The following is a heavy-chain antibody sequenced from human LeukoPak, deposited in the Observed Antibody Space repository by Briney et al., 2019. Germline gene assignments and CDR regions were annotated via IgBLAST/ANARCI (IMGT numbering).Heavy chain of an antibody. V-gene: IGHV3-7*01. Sequence: TGRSLRLSCGASGFSFTTYWIGWVRQAPGKGLEWVANIKQDGTEKYYVDSVKGRFTISRDNAKNSLYLQMNSLRVEDTAVYYCAKLAKYFYGSETYYFFEHWGQGTPVTASS. J-gene: IGHJ4*02. D-gene: IGHD3-10*01. CDR3: AKLAKYFYGSETYYFFEH. CDR2: IKQDGTEK. CDR1: GFSFTTYW.